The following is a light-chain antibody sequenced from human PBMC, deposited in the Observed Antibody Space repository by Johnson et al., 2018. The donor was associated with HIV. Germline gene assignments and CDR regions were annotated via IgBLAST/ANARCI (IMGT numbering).Light chain of an antibody. Sequence: QSVLTQPPSVSAAPGQKVTISCSGTSSNIGNHYVSWYQLLPGTAPKLLIYDNNQRPSGIPDRFSVSKSGTSATLGITGLQTGDEADYYCGTWDSSLSTYVFGIGTKVTVL. CDR2: DNN. CDR1: SSNIGNHY. CDR3: GTWDSSLSTYV. V-gene: IGLV1-51*01. J-gene: IGLJ1*01.